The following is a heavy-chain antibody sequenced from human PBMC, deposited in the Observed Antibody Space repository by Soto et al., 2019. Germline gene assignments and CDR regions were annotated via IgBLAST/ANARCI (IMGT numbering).Heavy chain of an antibody. CDR2: ISSSGSTI. CDR1: GFTFSDYY. J-gene: IGHJ6*02. Sequence: GGSLRLSCAASGFTFSDYYMSWIRQAPGKGLEWVSYISSSGSTIYYADSVNGRFTISRDNAKNSLYLQMNSLRAEDTAVYYCARDSGSLVVNYYYYGMDVWGQGTTVTVSS. V-gene: IGHV3-11*01. CDR3: ARDSGSLVVNYYYYGMDV. D-gene: IGHD6-25*01.